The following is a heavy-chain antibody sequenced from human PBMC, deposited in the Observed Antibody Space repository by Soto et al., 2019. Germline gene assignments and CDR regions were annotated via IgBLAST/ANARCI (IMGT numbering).Heavy chain of an antibody. CDR1: GESFSGYY. Sequence: SETLSLTCAVYGESFSGYYWSWVRQTPSEGLEWIGEISHSGSANYSPSRKSRASLSLDTPKNQFSLKLKSVTAADTAVYYCARGGLSPFDYWGQGTLVTVSS. CDR3: ARGGLSPFDY. J-gene: IGHJ4*02. CDR2: ISHSGSA. V-gene: IGHV4-34*01.